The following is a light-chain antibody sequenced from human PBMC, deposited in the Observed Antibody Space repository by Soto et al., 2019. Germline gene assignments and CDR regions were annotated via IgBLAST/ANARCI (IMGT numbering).Light chain of an antibody. CDR1: STDVGGYNY. J-gene: IGLJ1*01. CDR3: CSYAGAYYV. CDR2: DVI. Sequence: SALTQPRSVSGSLGQSVTISCTGTSTDVGGYNYVAWYQQDPDKAPKLMIYDVIKRPSGVPDRFSGSKSGNTASLTISGLQAEDEADYYCCSYAGAYYVFGSGTKLTVL. V-gene: IGLV2-11*01.